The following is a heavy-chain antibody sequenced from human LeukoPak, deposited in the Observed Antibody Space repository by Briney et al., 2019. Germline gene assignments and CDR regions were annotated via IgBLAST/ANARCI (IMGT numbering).Heavy chain of an antibody. D-gene: IGHD6-19*01. CDR3: VRSKVVAEAGKSWFDP. Sequence: GGSLRLSCAASGFSFNKYWMNWVRQAPGEGLGWVATISQDGSRKYLADFVKGRFTISRDNGRNSLYLQMSSLRGDDTAIYYCVRSKVVAEAGKSWFDPWGQGTRVTVTS. CDR2: ISQDGSRK. J-gene: IGHJ5*01. CDR1: GFSFNKYW. V-gene: IGHV3-7*01.